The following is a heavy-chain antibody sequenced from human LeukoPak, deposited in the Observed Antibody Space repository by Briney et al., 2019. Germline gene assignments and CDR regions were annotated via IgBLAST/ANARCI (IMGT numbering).Heavy chain of an antibody. Sequence: PGGSLRLSCAASGFIFNNYGLTWVRQTPGKGLEWVSAISNDGGGTTYADFVKGRFTISRDNSKNTLFLQMNSLRADDTALYYCAKGGSGYFLDLWGQGTLVTVSS. V-gene: IGHV3-23*01. J-gene: IGHJ5*02. D-gene: IGHD3-22*01. CDR1: GFIFNNYG. CDR3: AKGGSGYFLDL. CDR2: ISNDGGGT.